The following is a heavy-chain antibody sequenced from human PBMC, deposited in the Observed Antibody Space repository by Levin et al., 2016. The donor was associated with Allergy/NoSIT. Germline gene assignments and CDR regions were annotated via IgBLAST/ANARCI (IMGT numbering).Heavy chain of an antibody. CDR3: AKSPTPTYYDMLTGYPFEM. V-gene: IGHV3-23*01. D-gene: IGHD3-9*01. Sequence: GESLKISCTASGFIFSSYAMSWVRQAPGKGLEWVSHISGGGGKTVYADSVEGRFTISRDNSKNTLYLQMSNLGAEDMAVYYCAKSPTPTYYDMLTGYPFEMWGQGTVVAVSS. J-gene: IGHJ3*02. CDR2: ISGGGGKT. CDR1: GFIFSSYA.